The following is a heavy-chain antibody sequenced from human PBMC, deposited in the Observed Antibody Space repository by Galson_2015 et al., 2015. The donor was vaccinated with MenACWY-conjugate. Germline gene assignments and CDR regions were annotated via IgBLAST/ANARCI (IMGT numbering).Heavy chain of an antibody. D-gene: IGHD4-17*01. J-gene: IGHJ6*02. Sequence: SLRLSCAASGFTFSTYVMHWVRQAPGKGLEWVAVISYDGSNRHYADSVKGRFTISRDSSRNTLYLQMSSLRAEDTAVYYCAREMTAVTTRVGGMDVWGQGATVTVSS. CDR1: GFTFSTYV. CDR3: AREMTAVTTRVGGMDV. V-gene: IGHV3-30*04. CDR2: ISYDGSNR.